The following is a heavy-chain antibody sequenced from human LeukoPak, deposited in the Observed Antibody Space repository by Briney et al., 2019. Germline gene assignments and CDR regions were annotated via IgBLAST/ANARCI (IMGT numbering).Heavy chain of an antibody. D-gene: IGHD3-10*01. CDR1: GFTFSNSG. J-gene: IGHJ6*02. Sequence: PGGSLRLSCAASGFTFSNSGMHWVRQAPGKGLEWVAFIRYDGSNKYYADSVKGRFTISRDNSKNTLYLQMNSLRAEDTAVYYCAKLWFGELSGMDVWGQGTTVTVSS. CDR3: AKLWFGELSGMDV. V-gene: IGHV3-30*02. CDR2: IRYDGSNK.